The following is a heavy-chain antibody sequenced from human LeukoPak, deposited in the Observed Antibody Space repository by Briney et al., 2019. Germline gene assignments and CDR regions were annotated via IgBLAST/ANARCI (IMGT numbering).Heavy chain of an antibody. D-gene: IGHD1-26*01. V-gene: IGHV3-15*01. CDR1: GFTFSNAW. CDR3: TTGAPRAYSGSYSNC. CDR2: IKSKADGGTT. J-gene: IGHJ4*02. Sequence: GGSLRLSCAASGFTFSNAWMSWVRQAPGKGLEWVGRIKSKADGGTTGYAAPVKGRFTISRDDSQSTLYLQMNSLKTEDTAVYYCTTGAPRAYSGSYSNCWGQGTLVTVSS.